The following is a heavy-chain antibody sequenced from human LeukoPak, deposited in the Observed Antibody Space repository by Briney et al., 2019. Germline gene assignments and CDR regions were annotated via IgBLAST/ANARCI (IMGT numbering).Heavy chain of an antibody. Sequence: GGSLRLSCAASGFTFDDYAMHWVRQAPGKGLEWVSLITGDGGSTYYADSVKGRFTISRDNAKNSLYLQMNSLRAEDTAVYYCARLTGTSDYWGQGTLVTVSS. CDR2: ITGDGGST. D-gene: IGHD7-27*01. V-gene: IGHV3-43*02. J-gene: IGHJ4*02. CDR1: GFTFDDYA. CDR3: ARLTGTSDY.